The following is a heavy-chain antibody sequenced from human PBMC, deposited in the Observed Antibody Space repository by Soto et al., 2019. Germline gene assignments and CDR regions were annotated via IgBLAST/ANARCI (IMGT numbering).Heavy chain of an antibody. CDR2: IYYSGST. CDR1: GGSISSGGYY. J-gene: IGHJ4*02. CDR3: ARALRLTIFGVVTSYYFDY. D-gene: IGHD3-3*01. V-gene: IGHV4-31*03. Sequence: SETLSLTCTVSGGSISSGGYYWSWIRQHPGKGLEWIGYIYYSGSTYYNPSLKSRVTISVDTSKNQFSLKLSSVTAADTAVYYCARALRLTIFGVVTSYYFDYWGQGTLVTVSS.